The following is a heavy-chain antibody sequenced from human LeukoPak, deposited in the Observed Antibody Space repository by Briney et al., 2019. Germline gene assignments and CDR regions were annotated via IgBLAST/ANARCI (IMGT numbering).Heavy chain of an antibody. Sequence: GSLRLPCSAAGFPFSGYGLQWVRRAPGQGLEWVVFIRSDGSNKYYTESVKGRFTVSRDNSNNTLYLQMNSLRVEDTAVYYCATQFGSGTLANEYDYWGQGSLVTVSS. CDR3: ATQFGSGTLANEYDY. J-gene: IGHJ4*02. CDR2: IRSDGSNK. V-gene: IGHV3-30*02. CDR1: GFPFSGYG. D-gene: IGHD3-10*01.